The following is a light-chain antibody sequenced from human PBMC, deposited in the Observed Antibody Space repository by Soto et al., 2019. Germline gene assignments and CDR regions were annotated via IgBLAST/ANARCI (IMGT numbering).Light chain of an antibody. Sequence: DIQMTQSPSSLSASVGDRVTITCRASQSISSYLNWYQQKPGKAPKLLIYAASSLQSGVPSRFSGSGSGTEFTLTISSLQTDDFSTYYCQQYHSYWTFGQGTRLEIK. J-gene: IGKJ5*01. V-gene: IGKV1-39*01. CDR1: QSISSY. CDR2: AAS. CDR3: QQYHSYWT.